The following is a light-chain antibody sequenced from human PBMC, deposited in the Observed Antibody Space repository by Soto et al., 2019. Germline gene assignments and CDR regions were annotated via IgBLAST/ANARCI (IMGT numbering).Light chain of an antibody. V-gene: IGKV1-39*01. J-gene: IGKJ5*01. Sequence: DIQMTQSPSSLSTSTGGRVTITCRASQRINIYLNWYRQKPGKAPELLIYSASNLQSGVPSRFSASGSGTDFTLTISGLQSEDFATYYCQQSFSTPTFGQGTRREIK. CDR2: SAS. CDR3: QQSFSTPT. CDR1: QRINIY.